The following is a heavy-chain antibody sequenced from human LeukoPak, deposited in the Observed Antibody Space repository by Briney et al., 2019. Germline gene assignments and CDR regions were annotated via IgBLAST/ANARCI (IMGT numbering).Heavy chain of an antibody. D-gene: IGHD5/OR15-5a*01. CDR2: IKEDESEK. CDR1: GLTLSTYW. J-gene: IGHJ3*02. V-gene: IGHV3-7*01. Sequence: GGSLRLSCVASGLTLSTYWMSWVRQAPGKGLEWVANIKEDESEKYYVDAVKGRFTISRDNAKNSVFLQMNSLRVEDTAVYYCARGVYAFDTWGQGTMVTVSS. CDR3: ARGVYAFDT.